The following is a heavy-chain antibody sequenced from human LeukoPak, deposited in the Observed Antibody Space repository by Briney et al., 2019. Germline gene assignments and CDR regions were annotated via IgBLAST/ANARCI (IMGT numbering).Heavy chain of an antibody. Sequence: PSETLSLTFTVSGGSISNYYWSWIRQPPGKGLEWIGNIYYSGSTNYNPSLKSRVTISVDTSKNQFSLKLISVTAADTAVYYCARDGNYFGSGSYRDGNNWFDPWGQGTLVIVSS. J-gene: IGHJ5*02. D-gene: IGHD3-10*01. V-gene: IGHV4-59*01. CDR1: GGSISNYY. CDR2: IYYSGST. CDR3: ARDGNYFGSGSYRDGNNWFDP.